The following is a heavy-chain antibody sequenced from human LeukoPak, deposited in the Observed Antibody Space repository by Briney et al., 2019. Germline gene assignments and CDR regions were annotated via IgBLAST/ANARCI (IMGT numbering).Heavy chain of an antibody. CDR3: TTEYESYYGSGSYFYFDY. V-gene: IGHV3-15*01. Sequence: GGSLRLSCAASGFTFSNAWMSWVRQAPGKGLEWVGRIKSKTDGGTTDYAAPVKGRFTISSDDSKNTLYLQMNSLKTEDTAVYYCTTEYESYYGSGSYFYFDYWGQGTLVTVSS. CDR2: IKSKTDGGTT. J-gene: IGHJ4*02. CDR1: GFTFSNAW. D-gene: IGHD3-10*01.